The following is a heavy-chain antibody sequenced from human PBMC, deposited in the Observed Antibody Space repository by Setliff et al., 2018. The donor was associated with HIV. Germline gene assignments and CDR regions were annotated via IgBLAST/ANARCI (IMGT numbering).Heavy chain of an antibody. Sequence: ASVKVSCKASGYTFSNYYVHWVRQAPGQGLEWMGMINPGGDYRSYTQKFQGRINLATASSTSTVYMELSSLRYEDTAVYYCAREAPDDYFDHWGPGTLVTVSS. CDR3: AREAPDDYFDH. CDR2: INPGGDYR. CDR1: GYTFSNYY. J-gene: IGHJ4*02. V-gene: IGHV1-46*01.